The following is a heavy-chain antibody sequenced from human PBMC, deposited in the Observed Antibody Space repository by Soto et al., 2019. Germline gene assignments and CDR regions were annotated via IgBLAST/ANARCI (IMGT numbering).Heavy chain of an antibody. Sequence: GGSLRLSCAASGFRFSTYGMHWVRQTPGKWPEWVALISNEGRDTYFADSVKGRFTISRDNSRNTLYLQMHSLRTEDTAIYYCAKDSHSVSVSAARVYGMDIGGQGXTVTV. CDR1: GFRFSTYG. V-gene: IGHV3-30*18. J-gene: IGHJ6*02. CDR2: ISNEGRDT. CDR3: AKDSHSVSVSAARVYGMDI. D-gene: IGHD2-2*01.